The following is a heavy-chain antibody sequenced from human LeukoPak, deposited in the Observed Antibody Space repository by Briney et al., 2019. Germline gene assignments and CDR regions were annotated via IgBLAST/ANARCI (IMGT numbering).Heavy chain of an antibody. CDR1: GFIFSNYG. D-gene: IGHD3-10*01. V-gene: IGHV3-23*01. CDR2: ISASGSAT. J-gene: IGHJ4*02. Sequence: GGSLRLSCAASGFIFSNYGMNWVRQAPGKGLEWVAAISASGSATSYADSVRGRFTISRDNSKSTTYLQMNSLRAEDTAVYYCARELTTLVRGVEAFDCWGQGTLVTVSS. CDR3: ARELTTLVRGVEAFDC.